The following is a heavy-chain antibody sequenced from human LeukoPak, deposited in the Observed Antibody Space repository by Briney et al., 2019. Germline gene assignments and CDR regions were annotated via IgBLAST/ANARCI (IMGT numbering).Heavy chain of an antibody. D-gene: IGHD2-15*01. CDR3: ARRRVYCSGGTCYHYFDY. Sequence: PSETLSLTCTVSGGSISSYYWSWIRQPPGKGLEWIGYIYYSGSTNYNPSLKSRVTISVDTSKNQFSLKLTSVTAADTAVYYCARRRVYCSGGTCYHYFDYWGQGTLVTVSS. J-gene: IGHJ4*02. V-gene: IGHV4-59*12. CDR1: GGSISSYY. CDR2: IYYSGST.